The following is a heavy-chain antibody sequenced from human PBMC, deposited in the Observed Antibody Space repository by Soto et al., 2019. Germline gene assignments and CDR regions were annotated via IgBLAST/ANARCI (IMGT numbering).Heavy chain of an antibody. CDR2: IISIFGTA. CDR3: ASPYALIDAFDAFDI. V-gene: IGHV1-69*01. Sequence: QVQLVQSGAEVKKPGSSVKVSCKASGGTFSSYAISWVRQAPGQGLEWMGGIISIFGTANYTQKFQGRVTITADESTSTAYMELSSLRSEDTAVYYCASPYALIDAFDAFDIWCQGTMVTVSS. CDR1: GGTFSSYA. D-gene: IGHD2-8*01. J-gene: IGHJ3*02.